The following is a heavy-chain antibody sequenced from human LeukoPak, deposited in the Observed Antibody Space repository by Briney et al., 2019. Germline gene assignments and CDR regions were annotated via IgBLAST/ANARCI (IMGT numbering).Heavy chain of an antibody. J-gene: IGHJ4*02. CDR3: AALTTLDY. Sequence: GGSLRLSCAASGFTFSSYGMHWVRQAPGKGLEWVSVIYSGGSTYYADSVKGRFTISRDNSKNALYLQMNSLRAEDTAVYYCAALTTLDYWGQGTLVTVSS. D-gene: IGHD3-3*01. V-gene: IGHV3-66*01. CDR1: GFTFSSYG. CDR2: IYSGGST.